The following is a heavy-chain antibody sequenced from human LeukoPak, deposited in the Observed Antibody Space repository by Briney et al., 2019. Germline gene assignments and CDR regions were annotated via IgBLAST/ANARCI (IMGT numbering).Heavy chain of an antibody. D-gene: IGHD2/OR15-2a*01. CDR1: GYTFTGDQ. CDR2: INPSSGDT. CDR3: ARKSAGFLTA. Sequence: ASVTVSCKASGYTFTGDQIYWLRQAPGQGLEWVGWINPSSGDTLYEEKCQGRVTMTRDKSISSAYMELSSLRSDDTAVYYCARKSAGFLTAWGQGTLVTVSS. V-gene: IGHV1-2*02. J-gene: IGHJ5*02.